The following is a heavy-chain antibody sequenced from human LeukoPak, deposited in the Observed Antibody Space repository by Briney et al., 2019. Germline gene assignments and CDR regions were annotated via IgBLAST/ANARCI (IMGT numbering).Heavy chain of an antibody. J-gene: IGHJ3*01. V-gene: IGHV3-23*01. D-gene: IGHD3-16*02. Sequence: PGGSLRLSCANSGFTFGNYAMTWVRQAPGKGLEWVSGISGSGTRTYYADSVKGRFTISRDNSKNTLYLQMNSLRVEDTAVYYCAKGLGGLSVYAFDVWGQGTMVTVSS. CDR1: GFTFGNYA. CDR2: ISGSGTRT. CDR3: AKGLGGLSVYAFDV.